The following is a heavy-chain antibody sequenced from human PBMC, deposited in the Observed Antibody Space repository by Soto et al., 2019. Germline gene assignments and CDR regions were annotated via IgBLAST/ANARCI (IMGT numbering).Heavy chain of an antibody. J-gene: IGHJ6*03. V-gene: IGHV1-18*01. CDR2: VSAYNFKT. CDR1: GYTFTNYG. Sequence: ASVKVSCKASGYTFTNYGISWVRQATGQGLEWLGWVSAYNFKTDYAQKVQGRVTMTADPSTNTVYMELGSLRSDDTAVYFCARLRSYYFYMDVWGKGTTVTVSS. CDR3: ARLRSYYFYMDV.